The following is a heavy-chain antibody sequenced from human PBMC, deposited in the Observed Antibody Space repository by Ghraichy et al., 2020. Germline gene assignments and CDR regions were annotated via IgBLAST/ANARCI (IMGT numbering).Heavy chain of an antibody. CDR3: ARGRGKGLVGAIPQGFDY. CDR1: GITFSTYT. D-gene: IGHD1-26*01. CDR2: ISSSSGYI. J-gene: IGHJ4*02. V-gene: IGHV3-21*01. Sequence: GESLNISCAASGITFSTYTMNWVRQAPGKGLEWVSSISSSSGYIYYADSVKGRFTISRDNAKTTLYLQMNSLRAEDTAVYHCARGRGKGLVGAIPQGFDYWGQGTLVTVSS.